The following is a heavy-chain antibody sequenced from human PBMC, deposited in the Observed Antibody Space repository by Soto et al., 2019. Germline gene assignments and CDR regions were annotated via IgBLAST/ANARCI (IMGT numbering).Heavy chain of an antibody. CDR1: GFTFNSYG. CDR2: ISFNSGTI. V-gene: IGHV3-48*02. D-gene: IGHD6-6*01. J-gene: IGHJ4*02. CDR3: ARGGAARPDY. Sequence: GGSLRLSCVASGFTFNSYGMNWVRQAPGKGLAWVSYISFNSGTIQYADSVKGRFTIFRDNAKNALYLQMNSLRDEDTAVYYCARGGAARPDYWGQGTLVTVSS.